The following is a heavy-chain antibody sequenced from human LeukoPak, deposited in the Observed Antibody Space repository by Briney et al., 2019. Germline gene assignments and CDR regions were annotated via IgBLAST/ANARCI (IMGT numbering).Heavy chain of an antibody. CDR2: ISSSSSTI. D-gene: IGHD2-15*01. Sequence: GGSLRLSCAASGFTFSSYSMNWVRQAPGKGLEWVSYISSSSSTICYADSVKGRFTISRDNAKNSLYLQVNSLRAEDTAVYYCARDLWVCSGGSCYDGYFDYWGQGTLVTVSS. V-gene: IGHV3-48*01. J-gene: IGHJ4*02. CDR3: ARDLWVCSGGSCYDGYFDY. CDR1: GFTFSSYS.